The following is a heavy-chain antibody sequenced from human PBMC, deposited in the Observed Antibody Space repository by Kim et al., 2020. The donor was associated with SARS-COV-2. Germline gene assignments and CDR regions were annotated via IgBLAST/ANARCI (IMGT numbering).Heavy chain of an antibody. J-gene: IGHJ3*02. CDR1: GFTFSSYE. CDR3: ATTWGGDTAISDAFDI. CDR2: ISSSGSTI. Sequence: GGSLRLSCAASGFTFSSYEMNWVRQAPGKGLEWVSYISSSGSTIYYADSVKGRFTISRDNAKNSLYLQMNSLRAEDTAVYYCATTWGGDTAISDAFDIWGQGTMVTVSS. D-gene: IGHD5-18*01. V-gene: IGHV3-48*03.